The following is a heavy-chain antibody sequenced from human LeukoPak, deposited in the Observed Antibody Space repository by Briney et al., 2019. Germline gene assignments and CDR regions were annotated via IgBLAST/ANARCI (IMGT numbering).Heavy chain of an antibody. CDR1: GGSISSSSYY. J-gene: IGHJ4*02. D-gene: IGHD2-2*01. CDR3: AREDANIVVVPALDY. CDR2: MYYSGST. V-gene: IGHV4-39*07. Sequence: KTSETLSLTCTVSGGSISSSSYYWAWFRKPPGKGRSGIGSMYYSGSTYYNPSLKSRVTISVDTSKNQFSLKLSSVTAADTAVYYCAREDANIVVVPALDYWGQGTLVTVSS.